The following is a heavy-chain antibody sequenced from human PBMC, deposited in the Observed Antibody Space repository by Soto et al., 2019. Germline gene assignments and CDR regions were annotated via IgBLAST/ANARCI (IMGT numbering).Heavy chain of an antibody. CDR3: ARARSSIAARPAFDI. Sequence: GGSLRLSCAASGFTVSSNYMSWVRQAPGKGLEWVSVIYSGGSTYYADSVKGRFTISRHNSKNTLYLQMNSLRAEDTAVYYCARARSSIAARPAFDIWGQGTMVTVS. CDR1: GFTVSSNY. V-gene: IGHV3-53*04. J-gene: IGHJ3*02. D-gene: IGHD6-6*01. CDR2: IYSGGST.